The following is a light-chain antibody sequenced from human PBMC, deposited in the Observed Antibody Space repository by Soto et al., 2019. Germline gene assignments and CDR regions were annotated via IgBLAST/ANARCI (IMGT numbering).Light chain of an antibody. CDR2: AAS. J-gene: IGKJ1*01. CDR3: QQYDYSPRT. Sequence: ELVSTQSPCTLSLSPGDRDTLSCRASLSLPSRSLAWYQQRPGQAPRVLISAASTRAADIPDRFSGSGSGTDFTLTINRLEPEDFAVYYCQQYDYSPRTSGQGTNADIK. CDR1: LSLPSRS. V-gene: IGKV3-20*01.